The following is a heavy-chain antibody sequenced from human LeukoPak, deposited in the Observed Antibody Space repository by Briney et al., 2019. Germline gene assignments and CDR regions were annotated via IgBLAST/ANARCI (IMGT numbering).Heavy chain of an antibody. CDR2: ISSNGGST. D-gene: IGHD1-26*01. J-gene: IGHJ4*02. CDR3: ARNRGTYYGLNDY. Sequence: PGGSLRLSCAGSGFTFSSYAMHWVRQAPGKGLEYVSGISSNGGSTYHANSVKGRFSISRDNSKNTLYLQVGSLRPEDMAVYYCARNRGTYYGLNDYWGQGTRVTVSS. CDR1: GFTFSSYA. V-gene: IGHV3-64*01.